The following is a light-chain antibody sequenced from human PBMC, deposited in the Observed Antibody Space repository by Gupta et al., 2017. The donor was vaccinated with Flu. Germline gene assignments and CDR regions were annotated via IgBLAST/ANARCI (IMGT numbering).Light chain of an antibody. CDR3: QHTNSLRQS. CDR2: YVS. Sequence: ETVLTQSPEFQAVTPNETVTITCRASEGLGSNLHWFQQKSHQSPRLLIKYVSEYGTGVPSRFSGSGSGTNYSLTINGREAEDAANYYCQHTNSLRQSFGQGTXLEI. J-gene: IGKJ2*03. CDR1: EGLGSN. V-gene: IGKV6-21*01.